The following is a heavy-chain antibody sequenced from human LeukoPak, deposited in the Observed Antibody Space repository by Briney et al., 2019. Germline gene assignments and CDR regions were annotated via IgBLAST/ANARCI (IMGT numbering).Heavy chain of an antibody. Sequence: GGSLRLSCAASGFTFSDYYMSWIRQAPGKGLEWVSYISSSGSTIYYADSVKGRFTISRDNSKNTLYLQMNSLRDEDTAVYYCAKSSYYDASGYYREYYFDYWGQGTLVTVSS. CDR2: ISSSGSTI. V-gene: IGHV3-11*01. J-gene: IGHJ4*02. CDR1: GFTFSDYY. CDR3: AKSSYYDASGYYREYYFDY. D-gene: IGHD3-22*01.